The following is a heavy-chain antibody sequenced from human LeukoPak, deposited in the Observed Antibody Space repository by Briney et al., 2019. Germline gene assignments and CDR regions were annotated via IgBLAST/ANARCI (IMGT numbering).Heavy chain of an antibody. CDR1: GFTFSSYS. CDR2: ISSSSSYI. Sequence: GGSLRLSCAASGFTFSSYSMNWVRQAPGKGLEWVSSISSSSSYIYYADSVKGRFTISRDNAKNSLYLQTNSLRAEDTAVYYCARWKRGYSGYDQSGLDYWGQGTLVTVSS. D-gene: IGHD5-12*01. CDR3: ARWKRGYSGYDQSGLDY. V-gene: IGHV3-21*01. J-gene: IGHJ4*02.